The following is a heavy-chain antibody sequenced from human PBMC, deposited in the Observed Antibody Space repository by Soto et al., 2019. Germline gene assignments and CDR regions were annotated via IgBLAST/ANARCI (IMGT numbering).Heavy chain of an antibody. Sequence: QVQLQESGPVLVKPSQTLSLTCTVSGGSISSGDYYWGWIRHPPGKGLEWIGYIYYSGYAYYNPSLKSIVTISIDTSKNLFSLKLSSVTAADTAVYYCARAHTREGYSYDYWGQGTLVTVFS. V-gene: IGHV4-30-4*01. CDR2: IYYSGYA. CDR1: GGSISSGDYY. CDR3: ARAHTREGYSYDY. J-gene: IGHJ4*02. D-gene: IGHD5-18*01.